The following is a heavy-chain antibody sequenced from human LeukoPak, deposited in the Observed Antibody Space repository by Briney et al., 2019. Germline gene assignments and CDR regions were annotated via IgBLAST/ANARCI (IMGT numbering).Heavy chain of an antibody. Sequence: GGSLRLSCAASGFTFSSYWMSWFRQAPGKGLEWVANIKQDGSEKYYVDSVKGRFAISRDNTKTSLYLQMNSLRAEDTAVYYCARDGFSGSDDYWGQGTLVTVSS. CDR3: ARDGFSGSDDY. D-gene: IGHD3-10*01. CDR1: GFTFSSYW. CDR2: IKQDGSEK. V-gene: IGHV3-7*01. J-gene: IGHJ4*02.